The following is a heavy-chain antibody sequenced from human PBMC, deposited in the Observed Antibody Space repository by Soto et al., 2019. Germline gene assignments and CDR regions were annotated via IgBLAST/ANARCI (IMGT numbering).Heavy chain of an antibody. V-gene: IGHV4-39*01. CDR3: AGVISSSHAPGAFDI. CDR2: IYYSGST. D-gene: IGHD6-6*01. CDR1: GGSISSSSYY. J-gene: IGHJ3*02. Sequence: PSETLSLTCTVPGGSISSSSYYWGWIRQPPGKALEWIGSIYYSGSTYYNPALKSRVTISIDTSKNQFSLKLSSGTAADTAEYYCAGVISSSHAPGAFDIWGQGTMVTVSS.